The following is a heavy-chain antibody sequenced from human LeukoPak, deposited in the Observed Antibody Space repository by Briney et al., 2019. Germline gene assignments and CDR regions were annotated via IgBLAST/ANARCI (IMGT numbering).Heavy chain of an antibody. CDR1: GFTFSSYS. J-gene: IGHJ4*02. CDR2: ISSSSSYI. Sequence: GGSLRLSCAASGFTFSSYSMTWVRQAPGKGLEWVSSISSSSSYIYYADSVKGRFTISRDNAKNSLYLQMNSLRAEDTAVYYCARDEDQLLLYDYWGQGTLVTVSS. CDR3: ARDEDQLLLYDY. V-gene: IGHV3-21*01. D-gene: IGHD2-2*01.